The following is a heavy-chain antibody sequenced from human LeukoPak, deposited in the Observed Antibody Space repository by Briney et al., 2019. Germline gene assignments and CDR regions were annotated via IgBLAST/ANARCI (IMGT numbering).Heavy chain of an antibody. V-gene: IGHV4-34*01. CDR2: INHSGST. CDR3: EMNNWGLDY. Sequence: SETLSLTCAVYGGSFSGYYWSWIRQPPGKGLEWIGEINHSGSTDYNPSLKSRVTISVDTSKNQFSLKLSSVTAADTAVYYCEMNNWGLDYWGQGTLVTVSS. D-gene: IGHD7-27*01. J-gene: IGHJ4*02. CDR1: GGSFSGYY.